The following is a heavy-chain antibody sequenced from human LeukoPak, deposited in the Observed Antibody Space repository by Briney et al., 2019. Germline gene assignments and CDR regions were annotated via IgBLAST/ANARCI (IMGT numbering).Heavy chain of an antibody. CDR2: IYTSGST. CDR3: ARTHDYGDFWLDP. J-gene: IGHJ5*02. D-gene: IGHD4-17*01. V-gene: IGHV4-4*07. Sequence: SETLSLTCTVSGNSFGDYYWSWIRRPAGKGLEWIGRIYTSGSTTYNPSLKSRVTMSVDTSKSQFSLNLMSVTAADTAVYYCARTHDYGDFWLDPWGQGTLVTVSS. CDR1: GNSFGDYY.